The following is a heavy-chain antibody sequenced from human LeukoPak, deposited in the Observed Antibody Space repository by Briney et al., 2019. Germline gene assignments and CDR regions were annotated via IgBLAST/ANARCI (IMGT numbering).Heavy chain of an antibody. CDR2: FDPEDGET. J-gene: IGHJ6*03. V-gene: IGHV1-24*01. D-gene: IGHD7-27*01. Sequence: ASVKVSCKVSGYTLTELSMHWVRQAPGKGLEWMGGFDPEDGETIYAQKFQGRVTMTRNTSISTAYMELSSLRSEDTAVYYCARGLTGDLLNYYYMDVWGKGTTVTISS. CDR3: ARGLTGDLLNYYYMDV. CDR1: GYTLTELS.